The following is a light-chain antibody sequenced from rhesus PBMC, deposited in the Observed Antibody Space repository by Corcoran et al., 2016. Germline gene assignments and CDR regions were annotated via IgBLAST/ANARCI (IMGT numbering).Light chain of an antibody. CDR2: KAS. CDR1: KGISSW. V-gene: IGKV1-22*01. CDR3: QQYSSRPLP. Sequence: DIQMTQSPSSLSASVGDTVTITCRASKGISSWLAWYQQKPGKAPKLLIYKASSLQIGVPSRFSGSGSGTDFTLTISSLQSEDFATYYCQQYSSRPLPFGGGTKVELK. J-gene: IGKJ4*01.